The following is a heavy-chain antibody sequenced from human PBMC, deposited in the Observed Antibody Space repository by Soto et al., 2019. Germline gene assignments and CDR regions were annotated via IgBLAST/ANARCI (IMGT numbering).Heavy chain of an antibody. D-gene: IGHD6-19*01. Sequence: QLQLQESGSGLVKPSQTLSLTCAVSGGSISSGGYSWSWIRQPPGKGLEWIGYIYHSGSTYYNPSLKSRVTISVDRSKNQCSLKLSSVTAADTAVYYCATAGGLGAVAADSWGQGTLVTVSS. J-gene: IGHJ4*02. CDR1: GGSISSGGYS. V-gene: IGHV4-30-2*01. CDR3: ATAGGLGAVAADS. CDR2: IYHSGST.